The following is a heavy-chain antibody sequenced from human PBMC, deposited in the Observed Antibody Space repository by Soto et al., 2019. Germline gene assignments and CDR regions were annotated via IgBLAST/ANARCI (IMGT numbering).Heavy chain of an antibody. CDR3: ARAVDNNGIPIFGLVIVSGWFDL. CDR2: IYYSGGT. V-gene: IGHV4-59*01. D-gene: IGHD3-3*01. CDR1: GGSISSYY. J-gene: IGHJ5*02. Sequence: QVQLQESGPGLVKPSETLSLTCTVSGGSISSYYWSWIRQPPGKGLEWIGYIYYSGGTNYNPSLKSRVTISVDTSKNQFSLKLSSVTAASTAVYYCARAVDNNGIPIFGLVIVSGWFDLWGQGTLVTVSS.